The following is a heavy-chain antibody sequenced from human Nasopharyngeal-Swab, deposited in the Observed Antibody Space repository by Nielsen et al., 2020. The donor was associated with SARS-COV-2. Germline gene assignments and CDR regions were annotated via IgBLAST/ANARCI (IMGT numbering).Heavy chain of an antibody. CDR2: ISYDGSNK. D-gene: IGHD3-10*01. J-gene: IGHJ4*02. CDR1: GFTFSSYA. CDR3: AREAYYYGSGSPDFDY. V-gene: IGHV3-30-3*01. Sequence: GESLKISCAASGFTFSSYAMHWVRQAPGKGLEWVAVISYDGSNKYYADSVKGRFTISRDNSKNTLYLQMNSLRAEDTAAYYCAREAYYYGSGSPDFDYWGQGTLVTVSS.